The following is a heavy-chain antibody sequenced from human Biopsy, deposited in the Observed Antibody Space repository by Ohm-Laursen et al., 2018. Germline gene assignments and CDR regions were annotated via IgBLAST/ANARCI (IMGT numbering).Heavy chain of an antibody. D-gene: IGHD2/OR15-2a*01. CDR2: IYYSGST. CDR3: ARATNSTGWPYYYFYGMDV. J-gene: IGHJ6*02. Sequence: GTLSLTCAVSGGSINSYYWSWIRQPPGKGLEWIGYIYYSGSTNYNPSLKSRVTISVDTPKNQFSLRLNSVTAADTAVYYCARATNSTGWPYYYFYGMDVWGQGTTVTVSS. CDR1: GGSINSYY. V-gene: IGHV4-59*01.